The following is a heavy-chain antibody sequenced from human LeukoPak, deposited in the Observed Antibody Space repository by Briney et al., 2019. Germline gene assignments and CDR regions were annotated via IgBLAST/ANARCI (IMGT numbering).Heavy chain of an antibody. J-gene: IGHJ4*02. CDR3: ARDGYSYGYGY. CDR2: IYHSGST. V-gene: IGHV4-38-2*02. Sequence: SETLSLTCTVSGYSISSGYYWGWIRQPPGKGLEWIGSIYHSGSTYYNPSLKSRVTISVDTSKNQLSLKLSSVTAADTAVYYCARDGYSYGYGYWGQGTLVTVSS. CDR1: GYSISSGYY. D-gene: IGHD5-18*01.